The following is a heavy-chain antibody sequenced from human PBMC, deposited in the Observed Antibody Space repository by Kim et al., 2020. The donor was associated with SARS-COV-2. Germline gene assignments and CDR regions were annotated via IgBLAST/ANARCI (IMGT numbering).Heavy chain of an antibody. V-gene: IGHV3-30*01. CDR3: ARVPALYGEFDY. J-gene: IGHJ4*02. D-gene: IGHD2-8*01. Sequence: YYADSVKGRFTISRDNSKNTLYLQMNSLRAEDTAVYYCARVPALYGEFDYWGQGTLVTVSS.